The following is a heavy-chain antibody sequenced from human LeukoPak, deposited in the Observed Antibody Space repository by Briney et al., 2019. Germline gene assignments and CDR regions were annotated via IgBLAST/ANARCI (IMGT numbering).Heavy chain of an antibody. V-gene: IGHV2-70*01. CDR3: AGFSHEPGGGIDAFDV. CDR1: GFSLSTSAMC. Sequence: SGPALVRPTQTLTLTINICGFSLSTSAMCVSWIRQPPGKALEWLALIDWDDDKYYSTSLKTRLTISKDTSKNQVVLTMTNMDPVDTATYYCAGFSHEPGGGIDAFDVWGQGTMVTVSS. J-gene: IGHJ3*01. D-gene: IGHD1-14*01. CDR2: IDWDDDK.